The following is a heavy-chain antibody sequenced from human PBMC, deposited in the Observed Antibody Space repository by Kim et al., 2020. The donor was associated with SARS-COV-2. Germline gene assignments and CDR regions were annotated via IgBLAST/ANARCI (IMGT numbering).Heavy chain of an antibody. CDR3: ARLRWQHLVSYDS. Sequence: GGSLRLSCAASGFTFSSDWLGWVRQAPGKGLECVANIRHDGSEKYYVDSVKGRFTISRDNAKNSLYLQMNSLRADDTAMYYCARLRWQHLVSYDSWGQGT. J-gene: IGHJ4*02. CDR2: IRHDGSEK. D-gene: IGHD6-13*01. CDR1: GFTFSSDW. V-gene: IGHV3-7*03.